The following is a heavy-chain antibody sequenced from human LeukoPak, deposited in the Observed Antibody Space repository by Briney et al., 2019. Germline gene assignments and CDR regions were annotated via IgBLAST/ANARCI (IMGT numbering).Heavy chain of an antibody. J-gene: IGHJ4*02. Sequence: TSETLSLTCTVSGGSISSYYWSWIRQPPGKGLEWIGYIYYSGSTYYNPSLKSRVTISVDTSKNLFSLKLSSVTAADTAVYYCAKVQRPLDGADYWGQGTVVTVSS. D-gene: IGHD1-1*01. CDR1: GGSISSYY. CDR2: IYYSGST. CDR3: AKVQRPLDGADY. V-gene: IGHV4-59*01.